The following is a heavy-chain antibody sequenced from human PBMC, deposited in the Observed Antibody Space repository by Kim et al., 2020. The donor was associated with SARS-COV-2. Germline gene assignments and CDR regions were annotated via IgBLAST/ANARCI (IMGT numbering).Heavy chain of an antibody. D-gene: IGHD3-10*01. CDR3: ARGLLWFGESYYGMDV. V-gene: IGHV3-72*01. Sequence: GGSLRLSCAASGFTFSDHYMDWVRQAPGKGLEWVGRTRNKANSYTTEYAASVKGRFTISRDDSKNSLYLQMNSLKTEDTAVYYCARGLLWFGESYYGMDVWGQGTTVTVSS. CDR1: GFTFSDHY. J-gene: IGHJ6*02. CDR2: TRNKANSYTT.